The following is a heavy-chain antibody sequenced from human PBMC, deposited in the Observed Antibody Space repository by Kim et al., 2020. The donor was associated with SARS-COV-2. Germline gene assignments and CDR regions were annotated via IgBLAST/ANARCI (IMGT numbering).Heavy chain of an antibody. J-gene: IGHJ5*02. D-gene: IGHD6-13*01. Sequence: AQKLQGRVTMTTDTSTSTAYMELRSLRSDDTAVYYCARDIAAAVSNWFDPWGQGTLVTVSS. CDR3: ARDIAAAVSNWFDP. V-gene: IGHV1-18*01.